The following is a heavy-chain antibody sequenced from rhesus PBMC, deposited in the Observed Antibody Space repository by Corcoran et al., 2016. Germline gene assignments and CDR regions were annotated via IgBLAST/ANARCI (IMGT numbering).Heavy chain of an antibody. D-gene: IGHD6-13*01. Sequence: EVQLVESGGGLVQPGGSLRLSCAAPGFTSGNSALIWIRQAPGTGLEWVSYISSGGSIYYSDSVKGRFTISRDNAKNTLYLQMSSLRVEDTAVYYCAKDTGSSWSLSFDYWGQGVLVTVSS. V-gene: IGHV3S43*01. CDR3: AKDTGSSWSLSFDY. J-gene: IGHJ4*01. CDR1: GFTSGNSA. CDR2: ISSGGSI.